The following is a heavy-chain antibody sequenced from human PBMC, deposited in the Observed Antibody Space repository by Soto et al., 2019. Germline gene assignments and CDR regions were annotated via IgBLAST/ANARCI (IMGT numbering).Heavy chain of an antibody. D-gene: IGHD3-16*01. Sequence: QVQLVQSAAEVKKPGASVKVSCKASGYTFTNYGISWVRQAPGQGLAWGGWIGAYNGNTDYAQKFQGRVTMTADTSTSTAYMELRSLRSDDTALYFCVRAGDSYGYRGSYYFDYWGQGTLVTVSS. J-gene: IGHJ4*02. CDR1: GYTFTNYG. CDR2: IGAYNGNT. V-gene: IGHV1-18*01. CDR3: VRAGDSYGYRGSYYFDY.